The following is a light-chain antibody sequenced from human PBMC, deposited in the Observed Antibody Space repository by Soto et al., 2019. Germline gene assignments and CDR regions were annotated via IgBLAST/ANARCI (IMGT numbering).Light chain of an antibody. Sequence: DVQMTQSPASLSASLGDSLTLTCRASQTVTSYLNWYQQKPGKAPKLLIYAASSLQSGVPSRFSGSGSGTDFNLTISSLETEDFAVYYCQQRSNWPPVFGGGTKVDIK. J-gene: IGKJ4*01. CDR3: QQRSNWPPV. V-gene: IGKV1-39*01. CDR1: QTVTSY. CDR2: AAS.